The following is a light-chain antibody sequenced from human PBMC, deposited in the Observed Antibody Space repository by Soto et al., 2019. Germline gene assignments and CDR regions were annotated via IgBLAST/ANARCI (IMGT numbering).Light chain of an antibody. V-gene: IGKV1-5*01. CDR2: DAS. Sequence: DIQMTQSPSTLSASVGDRVTITCRASQSISSWLAWYQQKTGKAPKLLIYDASSLESGVPSRFSGSGSRTEFTLTIRSRQPDDFACYYCQQYKSYFGGGTKVEIK. CDR3: QQYKSY. J-gene: IGKJ4*01. CDR1: QSISSW.